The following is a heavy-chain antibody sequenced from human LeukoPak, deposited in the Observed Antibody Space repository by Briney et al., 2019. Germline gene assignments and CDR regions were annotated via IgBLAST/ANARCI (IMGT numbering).Heavy chain of an antibody. CDR1: GYTFTAYY. Sequence: ASVRVSFKTSGYTFTAYYINWVRQAPGQGLEWLGWINPSSSDTNYAQNFQGRVTITGDTSINTAYMELSSLTSDDTAVYYCASAQMKLATIGWGQGTLVTVSS. CDR3: ASAQMKLATIG. CDR2: INPSSSDT. V-gene: IGHV1-2*02. J-gene: IGHJ4*02. D-gene: IGHD5-24*01.